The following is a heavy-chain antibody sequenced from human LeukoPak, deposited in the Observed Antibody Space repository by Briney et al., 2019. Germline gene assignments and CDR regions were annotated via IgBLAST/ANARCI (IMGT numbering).Heavy chain of an antibody. V-gene: IGHV3-21*01. D-gene: IGHD4-17*01. CDR1: GFTFSSYS. CDR3: ARDGHGDYGNDAFDI. Sequence: GGSLRLSCAASGFTFSSYSMNWVRQAPGKGLEWVSSISSSSSYIYYADSVKGRFTISRDNAKNSLYLQMNSLRAEDTAVYYCARDGHGDYGNDAFDIWGQGTMVTVPS. CDR2: ISSSSSYI. J-gene: IGHJ3*02.